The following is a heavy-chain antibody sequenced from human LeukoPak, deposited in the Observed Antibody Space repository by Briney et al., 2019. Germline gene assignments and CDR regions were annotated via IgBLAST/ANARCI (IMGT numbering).Heavy chain of an antibody. Sequence: GGSLRLSCAASGFIVSNSYMGWVRQAPGRGLEWVSVIYSSGGTFYSESVKGRFTISRDYSKNTLYLQMNSLRGDDTAVYYCAKDSNGPAFWGQGTLVTVSS. CDR2: IYSSGGT. CDR3: AKDSNGPAF. J-gene: IGHJ4*02. V-gene: IGHV3-53*01. CDR1: GFIVSNSY. D-gene: IGHD6-19*01.